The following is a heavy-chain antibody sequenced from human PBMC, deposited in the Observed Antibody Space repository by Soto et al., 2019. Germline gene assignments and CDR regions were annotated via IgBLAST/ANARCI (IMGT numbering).Heavy chain of an antibody. V-gene: IGHV3-30*18. D-gene: IGHD3-10*01. J-gene: IGHJ3*02. CDR1: GFTFSSYG. Sequence: GGSLRLSCAASGFTFSSYGMHWVRQAPGKGLEWVAVISYDGSNKYYADSVKGRFTISRDNSKNTLYLQMNSLRAEDTAVYYCAKDHGRLLWFGEFIYAFDIWGQGTMVTVSS. CDR2: ISYDGSNK. CDR3: AKDHGRLLWFGEFIYAFDI.